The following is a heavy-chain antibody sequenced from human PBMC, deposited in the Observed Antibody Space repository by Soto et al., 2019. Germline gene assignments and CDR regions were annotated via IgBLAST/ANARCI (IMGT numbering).Heavy chain of an antibody. CDR2: ISGSGDSA. V-gene: IGHV3-23*01. Sequence: EVHLLQSGGGLVRHGESLRLSCTASEFTFSNYAMNWVRQAPGKGLEWVSLISGSGDSAYYADSVQGRFPTARDNSTNTLDLQMNSLNPEDTAIYYCVREDSGPYSLGSFDFWGRGTMVTVAS. J-gene: IGHJ3*01. CDR1: EFTFSNYA. CDR3: VREDSGPYSLGSFDF. D-gene: IGHD1-26*01.